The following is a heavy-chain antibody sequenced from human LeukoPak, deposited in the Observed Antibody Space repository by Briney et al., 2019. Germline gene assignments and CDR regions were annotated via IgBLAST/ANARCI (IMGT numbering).Heavy chain of an antibody. CDR1: GGSISPYY. D-gene: IGHD3-10*01. CDR2: IYSSGDT. Sequence: SETLSLTCTVSGGSISPYYWNWIQQPPGKGLEWIGRIYSSGDTNYHASLESRVTMSVDTSKNQFALELTSVTAADTAVYYCARDLSLRFGEPYFDSWGRGTLVTVSS. CDR3: ARDLSLRFGEPYFDS. V-gene: IGHV4-4*07. J-gene: IGHJ4*02.